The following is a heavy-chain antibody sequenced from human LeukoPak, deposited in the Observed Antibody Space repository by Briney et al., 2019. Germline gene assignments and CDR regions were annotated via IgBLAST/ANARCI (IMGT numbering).Heavy chain of an antibody. D-gene: IGHD4-23*01. Sequence: SETLSLTCTVSGGSISSYYWSWIRQPPGKGLEWIRYIYYSGSTNYNPSLKSRVTISVDTSKNQFSLKLSSVTAADTAVYYCARDPRTTVDYYYYGMDVWGKGTTVTVSS. CDR1: GGSISSYY. CDR3: ARDPRTTVDYYYYGMDV. J-gene: IGHJ6*04. V-gene: IGHV4-59*01. CDR2: IYYSGST.